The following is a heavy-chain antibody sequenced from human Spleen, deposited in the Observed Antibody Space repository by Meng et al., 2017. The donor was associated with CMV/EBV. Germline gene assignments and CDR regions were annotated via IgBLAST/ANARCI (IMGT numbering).Heavy chain of an antibody. V-gene: IGHV1-46*01. D-gene: IGHD2-2*02. CDR2: INPSGGST. CDR3: ARAYCSSTSCYIYRYYYYGMDV. Sequence: ASVKVSCKASGYTFTSYYMHWVRQAPGQGLEWMGIINPSGGSTSYAQKFQGRVTMTRDTSTSTVYMELNSLRAEDTAVYYCARAYCSSTSCYIYRYYYYGMDVWGQGTTVTVSS. J-gene: IGHJ6*02. CDR1: GYTFTSYY.